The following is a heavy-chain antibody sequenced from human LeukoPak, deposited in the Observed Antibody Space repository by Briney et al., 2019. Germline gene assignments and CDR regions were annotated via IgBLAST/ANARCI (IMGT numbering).Heavy chain of an antibody. CDR2: ISRSGSTI. V-gene: IGHV3-48*03. CDR3: ARASGELLLDAFDI. CDR1: GFTFSSYE. J-gene: IGHJ3*02. D-gene: IGHD1-26*01. Sequence: GGSLRLSCAASGFTFSSYEMNWVRQAPGKGLEWVSYISRSGSTIYYADSVKGRFTISRDNAKNSLYLQMNSLRAEDTAVYDCARASGELLLDAFDIWGQGTMVTVSS.